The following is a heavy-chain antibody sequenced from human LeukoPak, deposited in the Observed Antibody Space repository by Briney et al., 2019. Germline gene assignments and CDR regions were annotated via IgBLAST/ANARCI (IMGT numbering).Heavy chain of an antibody. CDR3: ARVRDRSSSWKNNWFDP. D-gene: IGHD6-13*01. CDR2: ISPSGGST. CDR1: GYTFTSNY. V-gene: IGHV1-46*01. Sequence: ASVKVSCKAFGYTFTSNYMHWVRQAPGQGLEWMGVISPSGGSTTYAQKLQGRVTMTTDTSTSTAYMELRSLRSDDTAVYYCARVRDRSSSWKNNWFDPWGQGTLVTVSS. J-gene: IGHJ5*02.